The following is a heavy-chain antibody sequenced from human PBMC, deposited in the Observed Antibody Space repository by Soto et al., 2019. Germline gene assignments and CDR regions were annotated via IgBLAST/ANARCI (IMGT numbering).Heavy chain of an antibody. J-gene: IGHJ4*02. CDR1: GFTFSSYA. V-gene: IGHV3-23*01. CDR2: ISGSGGST. Sequence: PGGSLRLSCAASGFTFSSYAMSWVRQAPGKGLEWVSAISGSGGSTYYADSVKGWFTISRDNSKNTLYLQMNSLRAEDTAVYYCAKDGEFWSGYFKYYFDYWGKGTLVTVSS. D-gene: IGHD3-3*01. CDR3: AKDGEFWSGYFKYYFDY.